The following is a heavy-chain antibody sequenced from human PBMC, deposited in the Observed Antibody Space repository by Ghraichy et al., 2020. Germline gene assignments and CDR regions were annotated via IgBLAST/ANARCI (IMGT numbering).Heavy chain of an antibody. CDR3: ASGTIRDAMDV. CDR2: INHGGCT. V-gene: IGHV4-34*01. Sequence: SETLSLTCAVYGGSFSDYGGSFSDYHWTWVRQHPGKGLEWIGEINHGGCTNYNSSLKSRLTISVDTSKNQFSLKLSSLTAADTAVYYCASGTIRDAMDVWGQGTTVTVSS. CDR1: GGSFSDYGGSFSDYH. D-gene: IGHD3-10*01. J-gene: IGHJ6*02.